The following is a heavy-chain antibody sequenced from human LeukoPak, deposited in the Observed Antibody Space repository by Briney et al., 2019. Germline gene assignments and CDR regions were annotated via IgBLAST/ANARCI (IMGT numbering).Heavy chain of an antibody. J-gene: IGHJ4*02. CDR2: IIPIFGTA. D-gene: IGHD6-13*01. V-gene: IGHV1-69*13. CDR1: GGTFSGYA. Sequence: SVKVSCKASGGTFSGYAISWVRQAAGQGLEWMGGIIPIFGTANYAQKFQGRVTITADESTSTAYMELSSLRSEDTAVYYCARAGSGSWYSYWGQGTLVTVSS. CDR3: ARAGSGSWYSY.